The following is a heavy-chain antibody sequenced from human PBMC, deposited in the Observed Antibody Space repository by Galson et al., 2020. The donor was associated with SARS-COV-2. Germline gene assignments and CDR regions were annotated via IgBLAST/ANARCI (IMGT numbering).Heavy chain of an antibody. Sequence: GESLKISREASGYSFTNYWIGWVRQMPGKGLEWMGIIYPDDSYTIYSPSFRGQVTISGDKSLSTAYLQWSSLKASDTAIYYCARHGASSGWYEGIDYWGQGTLVTVSS. D-gene: IGHD6-19*01. V-gene: IGHV5-51*01. CDR3: ARHGASSGWYEGIDY. CDR2: IYPDDSYT. J-gene: IGHJ4*02. CDR1: GYSFTNYW.